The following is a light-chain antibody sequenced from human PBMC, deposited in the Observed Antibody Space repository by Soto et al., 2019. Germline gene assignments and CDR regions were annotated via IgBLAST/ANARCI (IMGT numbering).Light chain of an antibody. Sequence: IVLTQSPASLSLSPGERATLSCGASYTIASVYLAWYQHKPGLAPRLLIYDTSIRATGIPDRFTGSGSGTDFTLALSRLEPEDFAVYNCQQYDTSLTFGGRTKVEIK. V-gene: IGKV3D-20*01. CDR2: DTS. CDR3: QQYDTSLT. J-gene: IGKJ4*01. CDR1: YTIASVY.